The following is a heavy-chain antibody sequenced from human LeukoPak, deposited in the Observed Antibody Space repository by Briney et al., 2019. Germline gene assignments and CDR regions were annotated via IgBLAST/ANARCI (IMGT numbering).Heavy chain of an antibody. V-gene: IGHV3-53*01. CDR1: WFTVSSNY. J-gene: IGHJ4*02. Sequence: GGSLRLSCAASWFTVSSNYMSWVRQAPGKGLEWVSVIYSGGSTYYADSVKGQFTISRDNSKNTLYLQMNSLRAEDTAVYYCARLEPPEYYFDYWGQGTLVTVSS. CDR2: IYSGGST. D-gene: IGHD3-3*01. CDR3: ARLEPPEYYFDY.